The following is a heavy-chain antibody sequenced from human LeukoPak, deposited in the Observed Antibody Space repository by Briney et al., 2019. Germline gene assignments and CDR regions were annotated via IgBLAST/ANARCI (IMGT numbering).Heavy chain of an antibody. CDR3: ASDSSSWYFPRYFQH. V-gene: IGHV1-18*01. CDR2: IIAYNGNT. D-gene: IGHD6-13*01. Sequence: ASVKVSCKASGYTFTSYGISWVRPAPGQGLEWMGWIIAYNGNTNYAQKLQGRGTMTTETSTRTAYMELRSLRSDDTAVYYCASDSSSWYFPRYFQHWRQGTLVTVSA. CDR1: GYTFTSYG. J-gene: IGHJ1*01.